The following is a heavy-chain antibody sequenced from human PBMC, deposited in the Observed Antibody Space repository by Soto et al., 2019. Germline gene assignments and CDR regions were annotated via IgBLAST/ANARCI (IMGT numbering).Heavy chain of an antibody. D-gene: IGHD4-17*01. J-gene: IGHJ4*02. CDR2: IYYSGST. Sequence: PSETLSLTCTVSGGSISSYYWSWIRQPPGKGLEWIGYIYYSGSTNYNPSLKSRVTISVDTSKNQFSLKLSSVTAADTAVYYCARHVAHDYGDYFHYWGQVTVVT. CDR1: GGSISSYY. CDR3: ARHVAHDYGDYFHY. V-gene: IGHV4-59*08.